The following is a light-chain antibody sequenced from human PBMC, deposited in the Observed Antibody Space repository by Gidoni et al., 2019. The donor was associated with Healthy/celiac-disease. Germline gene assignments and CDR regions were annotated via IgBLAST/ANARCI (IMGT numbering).Light chain of an antibody. Sequence: SYELTQPPSVYVSPGQTASITCSGEKLGDKYACWYQQKPGQSPVLVIDQDSKRPSGIPERFSGSNSGNTATLTISGTQAIDEADYYCQAWDSRALFGGGTKLTVL. CDR2: QDS. CDR3: QAWDSRAL. CDR1: KLGDKY. J-gene: IGLJ2*01. V-gene: IGLV3-1*01.